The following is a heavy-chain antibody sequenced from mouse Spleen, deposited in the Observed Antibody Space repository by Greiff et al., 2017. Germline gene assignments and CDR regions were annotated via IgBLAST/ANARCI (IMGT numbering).Heavy chain of an antibody. D-gene: IGHD1-1*01. V-gene: IGHV1-7*01. CDR2: INPSSGYT. J-gene: IGHJ4*01. CDR1: GYTFTSYW. CDR3: ARKRDYYGSSPLYYAMDY. Sequence: QVQLKQSGAELAKPGASVKLSCKASGYTFTSYWMHWVKQRPGQGLEWIGYINPSSGYTKYNQKFKDKATLTADKSSSTAYMQLSSLTYEDSAVYYCARKRDYYGSSPLYYAMDYWGQGTSVTVSS.